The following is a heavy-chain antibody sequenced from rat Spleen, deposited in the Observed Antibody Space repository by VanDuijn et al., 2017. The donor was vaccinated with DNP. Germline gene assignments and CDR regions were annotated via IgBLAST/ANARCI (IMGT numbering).Heavy chain of an antibody. CDR3: VRWNSGHFDY. D-gene: IGHD4-3*01. V-gene: IGHV5-22*01. Sequence: QLVESGGGLVQPGRSLKLSCAASGFTFSNYGMAWVRQAPTKGLEWVASISYDGDRTYYGDSVKGRFTISRDNAKSTLYLQMNSLRSEDMATYYCVRWNSGHFDYWGQGVMVTVSS. CDR2: ISYDGDRT. CDR1: GFTFSNYG. J-gene: IGHJ2*01.